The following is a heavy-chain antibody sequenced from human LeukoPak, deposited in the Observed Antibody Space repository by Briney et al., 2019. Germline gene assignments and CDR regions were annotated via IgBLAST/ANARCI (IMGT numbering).Heavy chain of an antibody. V-gene: IGHV3-23*01. J-gene: IGHJ4*02. D-gene: IGHD1-26*01. CDR2: ISGSGAST. Sequence: GGSLRLSCLTSGFTLSTNAMSWVRQAPGKGLEWISGISGSGASTYYADSVKGRFTISRDDSRNTLYLQMNSLRGDDTAVYYCAKDVGKWKSLHFFDYWGQGTLVTVSS. CDR1: GFTLSTNA. CDR3: AKDVGKWKSLHFFDY.